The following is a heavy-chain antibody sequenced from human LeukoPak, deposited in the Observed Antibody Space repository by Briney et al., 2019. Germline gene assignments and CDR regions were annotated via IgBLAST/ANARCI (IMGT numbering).Heavy chain of an antibody. CDR1: GGSISSYY. D-gene: IGHD5-24*01. CDR3: ARNGGDAYNTFDY. V-gene: IGHV4-4*09. Sequence: PSETLSLTCTVSGGSISSYYWSWIRQPPGKGLEWIGHIFTSGSTNYNPSLKSRVTISVDTSKNQFSLKLSSVTAADTAVYYCARNGGDAYNTFDYWGQGTLVTVSS. J-gene: IGHJ4*02. CDR2: IFTSGST.